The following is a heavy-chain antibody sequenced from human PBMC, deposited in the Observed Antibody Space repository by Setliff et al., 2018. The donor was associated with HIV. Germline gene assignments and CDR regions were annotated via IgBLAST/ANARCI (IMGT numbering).Heavy chain of an antibody. CDR1: GGSINSTSYY. J-gene: IGHJ6*03. Sequence: PSETLSLTCTVSGGSINSTSYYWGWIRQPPGNGLEWIGSIYHTGSTYYKPSLKSRVTISVDTSKNQFSLKLRSVTAADTAVYYCARDILTIFGVVIYYMDVWGKGTTVTVSS. CDR3: ARDILTIFGVVIYYMDV. CDR2: IYHTGST. D-gene: IGHD3-3*01. V-gene: IGHV4-39*07.